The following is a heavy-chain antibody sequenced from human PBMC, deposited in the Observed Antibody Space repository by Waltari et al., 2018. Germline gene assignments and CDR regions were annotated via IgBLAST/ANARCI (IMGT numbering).Heavy chain of an antibody. D-gene: IGHD3-10*01. CDR1: GFTFSNFG. CDR3: AKGPYYGSAIGMDV. Sequence: EAQLLESGGGLVQPGGSLRLSCAASGFTFSNFGMSWVRQAPGKGLGWVSGFRGTVGSTSYADSVKGRFTISRDNSKNTLYLQMNSLRAEDSAVYYCAKGPYYGSAIGMDVWGQGTTVAVSS. V-gene: IGHV3-23*01. CDR2: FRGTVGST. J-gene: IGHJ6*02.